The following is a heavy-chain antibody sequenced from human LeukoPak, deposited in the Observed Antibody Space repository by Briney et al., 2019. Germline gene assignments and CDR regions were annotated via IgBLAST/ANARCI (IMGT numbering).Heavy chain of an antibody. CDR1: GFTLTKYA. CDR3: AKILSGTYSFDL. J-gene: IGHJ4*02. Sequence: GGSLRLSCEASGFTLTKYAMSWVRQAPGKGLEWVSGISGIGGDTYHADSVKGQFTISRDNSKNTLYLQMYSLRAEDTAVYYCAKILSGTYSFDLWGQGTLVTVSS. CDR2: ISGIGGDT. V-gene: IGHV3-23*01. D-gene: IGHD1-26*01.